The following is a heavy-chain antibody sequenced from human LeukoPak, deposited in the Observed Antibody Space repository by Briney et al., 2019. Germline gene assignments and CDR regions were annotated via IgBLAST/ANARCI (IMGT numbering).Heavy chain of an antibody. D-gene: IGHD1-26*01. CDR2: VSGRGDYT. J-gene: IGHJ3*02. V-gene: IGHV3-23*01. Sequence: GGSLRLSCAASGFTFNNYAMTWVRQAPGKGLEWVSTVSGRGDYTFYADSVKGRFTITRDNSKNTLYLQMNSLRAEDTAVYYCARGGSYLSAFDIWGQGTMVTVSS. CDR3: ARGGSYLSAFDI. CDR1: GFTFNNYA.